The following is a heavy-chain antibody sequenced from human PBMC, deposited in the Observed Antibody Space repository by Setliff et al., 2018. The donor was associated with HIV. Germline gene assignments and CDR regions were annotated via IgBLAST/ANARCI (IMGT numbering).Heavy chain of an antibody. J-gene: IGHJ4*02. CDR3: ARGGVYYYDSSGWSMDY. CDR1: GGSFSGYY. V-gene: IGHV4-34*01. CDR2: INHSGST. Sequence: PSETLSLTCAVYGGSFSGYYWSWIRQPPGKGLEWIGEINHSGSTNYNPSLQSRVTISLDTSKNQFFLILSSVTAADTAVYYCARGGVYYYDSSGWSMDYWGQGTLVTVSS. D-gene: IGHD3-22*01.